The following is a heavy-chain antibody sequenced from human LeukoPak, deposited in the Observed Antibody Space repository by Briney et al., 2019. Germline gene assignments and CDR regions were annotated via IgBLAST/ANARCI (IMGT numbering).Heavy chain of an antibody. CDR2: IYTSGST. J-gene: IGHJ4*02. V-gene: IGHV4-61*02. CDR3: ARTALLTIFGVVTTYYFDY. D-gene: IGHD3-3*01. CDR1: GGSISSGSYY. Sequence: PSETLSLTCTVSGGSISSGSYYWSWIRQPAGKGLEWIGRIYTSGSTNYNPSLKSRVTISVDTSKNQFSLKLSSVTAADTAVYYCARTALLTIFGVVTTYYFDYWGQGTLVTVSS.